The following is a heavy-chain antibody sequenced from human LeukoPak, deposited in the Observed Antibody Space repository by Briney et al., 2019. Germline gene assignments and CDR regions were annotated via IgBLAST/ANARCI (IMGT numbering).Heavy chain of an antibody. CDR3: ARGSVIYFFDY. J-gene: IGHJ4*02. CDR2: ISVNSSAI. Sequence: PGGSLRLSCAASGFTFSDHYMDWVRQTPGKGLEWVAYISVNSSAIYYADSVKGRFTISRDNAKKSLFLQMNSLRVEDTAVYYCARGSVIYFFDYWGQGTLVTVAS. D-gene: IGHD2/OR15-2a*01. V-gene: IGHV3-69-1*01. CDR1: GFTFSDHY.